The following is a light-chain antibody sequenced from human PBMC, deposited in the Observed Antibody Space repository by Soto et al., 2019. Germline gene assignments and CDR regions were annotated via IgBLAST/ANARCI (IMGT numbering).Light chain of an antibody. CDR3: QQRSNWPPGFT. J-gene: IGKJ3*01. V-gene: IGKV3-11*01. Sequence: EIVLTQSPATLSLSPGERATLSCRASQSVSSYLAWYQQKPGQAPRLLIYDASNRATGIPARFSGSGSGTDFTITISSLEPEDFAVYYCQQRSNWPPGFTFGPGTKVDIK. CDR2: DAS. CDR1: QSVSSY.